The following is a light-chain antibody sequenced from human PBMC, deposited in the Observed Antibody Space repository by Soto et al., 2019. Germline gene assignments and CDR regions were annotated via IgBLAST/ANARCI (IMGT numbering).Light chain of an antibody. CDR1: SSDVGNYNL. CDR2: EVS. V-gene: IGLV2-14*02. J-gene: IGLJ2*01. CDR3: SSYTSSSTLL. Sequence: QSALTQPASVSGSPGQSITISCTGPSSDVGNYNLVSWYQQYPGKAPKLMIYEVSNRPSGVSNRFSGSKSGNTASLTISGLQAEDEADYYCSSYTSSSTLLFGGGTKLTVL.